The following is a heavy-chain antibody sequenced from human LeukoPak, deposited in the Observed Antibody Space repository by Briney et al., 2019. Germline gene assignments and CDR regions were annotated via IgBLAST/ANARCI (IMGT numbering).Heavy chain of an antibody. V-gene: IGHV1-69*04. CDR1: GGTFSSYA. CDR2: IIPILGIA. CDR3: AARPPVVVPAAPKRDYYYYGMDV. J-gene: IGHJ6*02. D-gene: IGHD2-2*01. Sequence: GASVKVSCKASGGTFSSYAISWVRQAPGQGLEWMGRIIPILGIASYAQKFQGRVTITADKSTSTAYMELSSLRSEDTAVYYCAARPPVVVPAAPKRDYYYYGMDVWGQGTTVTVSS.